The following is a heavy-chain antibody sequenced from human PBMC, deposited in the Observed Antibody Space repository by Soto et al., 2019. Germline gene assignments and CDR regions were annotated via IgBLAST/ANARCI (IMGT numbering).Heavy chain of an antibody. Sequence: QVQLQESGPGLVKPSGTLSLTCAVSSGSISSNNWWSWVRQPPGKGLEWNGEIYHSGRTNYNPSLESRVTRSVDKSKNQFSLKLSSVTAADTAVYYCARDPALWFGEHNYFDYWGQGTLVTVSS. CDR2: IYHSGRT. CDR3: ARDPALWFGEHNYFDY. D-gene: IGHD3-10*01. V-gene: IGHV4-4*02. J-gene: IGHJ4*02. CDR1: SGSISSNNW.